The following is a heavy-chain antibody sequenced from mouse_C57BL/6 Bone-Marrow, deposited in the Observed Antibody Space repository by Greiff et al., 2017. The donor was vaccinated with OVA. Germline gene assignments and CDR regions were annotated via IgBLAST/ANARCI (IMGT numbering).Heavy chain of an antibody. V-gene: IGHV1-59*01. CDR1: GYTFTSYW. CDR3: ANEDYVWFAY. CDR2: IDPSDSYT. D-gene: IGHD1-1*01. J-gene: IGHJ3*01. Sequence: QVQLQQPGAELVRPGTSVTLSCKASGYTFTSYWMPWVKQRPGRGLEWIGVIDPSDSYTNYNPPFKGQATFTVDTSSSPAYMQLSSLTSEDSAVYCCANEDYVWFAYWGQGTLVTVSA.